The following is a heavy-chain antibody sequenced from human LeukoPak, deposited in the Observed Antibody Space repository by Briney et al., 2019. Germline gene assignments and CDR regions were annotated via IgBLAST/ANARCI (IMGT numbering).Heavy chain of an antibody. CDR1: GFLFSSYS. J-gene: IGHJ6*03. D-gene: IGHD2-2*01. V-gene: IGHV3-21*01. CDR3: ARFGGGSCSGSSCYDYYVDV. CDR2: ISSTSSYI. Sequence: GGSLRLSCAASGFLFSSYSVIWVHQAPGKGLEWVSSISSTSSYIFYADSLKGRFTISRDNAKNSLYLQMNSLRAEDTAVYYCARFGGGSCSGSSCYDYYVDVWGKGTTVTVSS.